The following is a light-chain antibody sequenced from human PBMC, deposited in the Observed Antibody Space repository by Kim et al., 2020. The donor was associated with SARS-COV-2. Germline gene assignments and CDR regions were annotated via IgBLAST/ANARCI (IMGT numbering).Light chain of an antibody. CDR3: QTWGSGSVV. J-gene: IGLJ3*02. Sequence: QLVLTQSPSASASLGASVKLTCTLTSGHTNYDIVWHQKQPEKGPRYLMSLNSDGNYKKGDGIPDRFSGSSSGAERYLTISTLQSEDEADYYCQTWGSGSVVLGGGTQLTVL. CDR1: SGHTNYD. V-gene: IGLV4-69*01. CDR2: LNSDGNY.